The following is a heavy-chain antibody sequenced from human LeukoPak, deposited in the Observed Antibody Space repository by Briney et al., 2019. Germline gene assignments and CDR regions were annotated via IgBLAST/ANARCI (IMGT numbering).Heavy chain of an antibody. CDR2: IYPGDSYT. CDR3: ARVAGGSSADRFDI. CDR1: GYRFHNYS. D-gene: IGHD2-15*01. J-gene: IGHJ3*02. V-gene: IGHV5-51*01. Sequence: GESLKISWEGSGYRFHNYSIAWVRQMPGKALEWMRTIYPGDSYTIYSPPFQGQVTFSADKSTNTAYLQYNSLKAEDTAIYYCARVAGGSSADRFDIWGQGTMVTVSS.